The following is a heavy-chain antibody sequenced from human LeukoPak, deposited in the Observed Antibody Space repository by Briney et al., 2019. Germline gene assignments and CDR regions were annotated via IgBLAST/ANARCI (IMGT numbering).Heavy chain of an antibody. CDR2: IKQDGSEK. CDR3: ARDDYYDSSGYYGFDY. Sequence: GGSLRLSCAASGFTFISYWMTWVRQAPGKGLEWVASIKQDGSEKSYVDSVKGRFTISRDSGKNSLYLQMNSLRAEDTAVYYCARDDYYDSSGYYGFDYWGQGTLVTVSS. V-gene: IGHV3-7*04. D-gene: IGHD3-22*01. J-gene: IGHJ4*02. CDR1: GFTFISYW.